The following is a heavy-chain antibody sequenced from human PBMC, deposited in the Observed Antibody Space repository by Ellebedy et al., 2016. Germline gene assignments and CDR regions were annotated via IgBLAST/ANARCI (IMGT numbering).Heavy chain of an antibody. J-gene: IGHJ4*02. CDR3: ARRGCGGGSCDFDY. Sequence: ASVKVSXKASGYTFTSYDIHWVRQAPGQGLEWMGIINPSVGSTIYAQKFQGRVTMTRDTSTSTVYMELSSLRSEDTAVYFCARRGCGGGSCDFDYWGQGTLVTVSS. D-gene: IGHD2-15*01. V-gene: IGHV1-46*01. CDR2: INPSVGST. CDR1: GYTFTSYD.